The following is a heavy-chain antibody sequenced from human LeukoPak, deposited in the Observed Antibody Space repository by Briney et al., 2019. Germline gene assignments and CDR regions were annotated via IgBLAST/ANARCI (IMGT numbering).Heavy chain of an antibody. J-gene: IGHJ4*02. CDR2: IRYDGSNK. V-gene: IGHV3-30*02. D-gene: IGHD6-19*01. CDR3: AKSASGWYYFDY. CDR1: GFTFSSYG. Sequence: GGCLSLSCAASGFTFSSYGMHWVRQAPGKGLEWVAFIRYDGSNKYYADSVKGRFTISRDNSKNTLYLQMNSLRAEDTAVYYCAKSASGWYYFDYWGQGTLVTVSS.